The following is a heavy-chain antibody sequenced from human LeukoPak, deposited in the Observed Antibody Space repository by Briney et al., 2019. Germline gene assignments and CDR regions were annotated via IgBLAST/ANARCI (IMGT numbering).Heavy chain of an antibody. V-gene: IGHV4-30-4*08. J-gene: IGHJ4*02. Sequence: PSETLSLTCTVSGGSISSGDYYWSWIRQPPGKGLEWIGYIYYSGSTYYNPSLKSRVTISVDTSKNQFSLKLSSVTAADTAVYYCARVGCSSTSCSFDYWGQGTLVTVSS. CDR1: GGSISSGDYY. CDR2: IYYSGST. CDR3: ARVGCSSTSCSFDY. D-gene: IGHD2-2*01.